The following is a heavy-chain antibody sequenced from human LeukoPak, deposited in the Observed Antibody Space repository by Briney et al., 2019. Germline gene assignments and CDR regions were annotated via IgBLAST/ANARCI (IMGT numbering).Heavy chain of an antibody. D-gene: IGHD6-19*01. CDR1: GFTFSSYA. J-gene: IGHJ4*02. Sequence: GGSLRLSCAASGFTFSSYAMTWVRQAPGRGLEWVATISHSSGSTYYADSVKGRVTISRDNSKNTLYLQMNSLRAEDTAVYYCARDKSWLVLDYWGQGTLVTVSS. V-gene: IGHV3-23*01. CDR3: ARDKSWLVLDY. CDR2: ISHSSGST.